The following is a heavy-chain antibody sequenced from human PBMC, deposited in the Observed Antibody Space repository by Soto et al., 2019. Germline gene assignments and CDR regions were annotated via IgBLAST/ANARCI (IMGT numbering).Heavy chain of an antibody. CDR3: AKDIVLMQAPNY. V-gene: IGHV3-23*01. D-gene: IGHD2-8*01. Sequence: GSLRLSCAASGFTFSSYAMSWVRQAPGKGLEWVSAISGSGGSTYYADSVKGRFTISRDNSKNTLYLQMNSLRAEDTAVYYCAKDIVLMQAPNYWGQGTLVTVSS. CDR1: GFTFSSYA. CDR2: ISGSGGST. J-gene: IGHJ4*02.